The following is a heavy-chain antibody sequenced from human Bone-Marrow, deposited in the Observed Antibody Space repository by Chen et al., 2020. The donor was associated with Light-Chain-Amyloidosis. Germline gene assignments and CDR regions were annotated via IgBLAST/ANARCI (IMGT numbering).Heavy chain of an antibody. D-gene: IGHD5-12*01. CDR2: IYPDDSDA. Sequence: EVQLEQSGPEVKKPGESLKISCKGSGYTFPNYWSGWVRQMPGKGREWMGVIYPDDSDARYSPSFGGQVTISADKSITTAYLQWRSLKASDTAMYYCARRRDGYNFDYWGQGTLVTVSS. J-gene: IGHJ4*02. V-gene: IGHV5-51*01. CDR3: ARRRDGYNFDY. CDR1: GYTFPNYW.